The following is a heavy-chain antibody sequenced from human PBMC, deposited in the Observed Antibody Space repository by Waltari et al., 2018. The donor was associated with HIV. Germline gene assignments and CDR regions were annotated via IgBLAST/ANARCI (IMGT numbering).Heavy chain of an antibody. CDR3: AGGVRVGDDAFDI. CDR2: ISSSSSYI. Sequence: EVQLVESGGGLVKPGGSLRLSCAASGFTFSSYSMNWFRQAPGKGLEWVSFISSSSSYIYYADSVKGRFTISRDNAKSSLYLQMNSLRAEDTAVYYCAGGVRVGDDAFDIWGQGTMVTVSS. V-gene: IGHV3-21*06. J-gene: IGHJ3*02. D-gene: IGHD3-16*01. CDR1: GFTFSSYS.